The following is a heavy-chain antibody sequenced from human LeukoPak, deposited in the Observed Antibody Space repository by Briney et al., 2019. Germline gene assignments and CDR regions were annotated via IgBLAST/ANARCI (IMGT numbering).Heavy chain of an antibody. D-gene: IGHD2-15*01. CDR1: GYTFTGYY. J-gene: IGHJ5*02. V-gene: IGHV1-2*02. Sequence: ASVKVSCKASGYTFTGYYMHWVRQAPGQGLEWMGWINPNSGGTNYAQKFQGRVTMTRDTSISTAYMELSRLRSDDTAVYYCAREIEDIVVVVAARRNWFDPWGQETLVTVSS. CDR2: INPNSGGT. CDR3: AREIEDIVVVVAARRNWFDP.